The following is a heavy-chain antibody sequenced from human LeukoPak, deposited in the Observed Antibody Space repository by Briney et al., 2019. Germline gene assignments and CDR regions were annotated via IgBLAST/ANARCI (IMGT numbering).Heavy chain of an antibody. Sequence: GGSLRLSCAASGFTFDDYGMSWVRQAPGKGLEWVSGINWNGGSTGYADSVKGRFTISRDNAKNSLYLQMNSLRAEDTALYYCARSYGGNLNDAFDIWGQGTMVTVS. CDR3: ARSYGGNLNDAFDI. CDR1: GFTFDDYG. V-gene: IGHV3-20*04. J-gene: IGHJ3*02. D-gene: IGHD4-23*01. CDR2: INWNGGST.